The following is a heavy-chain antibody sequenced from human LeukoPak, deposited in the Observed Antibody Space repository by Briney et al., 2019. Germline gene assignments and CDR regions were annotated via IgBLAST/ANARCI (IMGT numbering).Heavy chain of an antibody. Sequence: GGSLRLSCAASGFTFSDHYMGWVRQAPGKGLEWVGRIRNKANSYTTQYAASVNGRFTISRDDSKNSLYLHMNSLKTEDTAVYFCARVRLGAPTRVFDYWGQGSLVTVSS. J-gene: IGHJ4*02. CDR3: ARVRLGAPTRVFDY. D-gene: IGHD1-26*01. V-gene: IGHV3-72*01. CDR2: IRNKANSYTT. CDR1: GFTFSDHY.